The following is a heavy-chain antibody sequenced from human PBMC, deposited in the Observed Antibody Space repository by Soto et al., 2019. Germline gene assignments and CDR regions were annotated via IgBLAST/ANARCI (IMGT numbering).Heavy chain of an antibody. D-gene: IGHD2-21*01. CDR1: GYNFISHS. CDR2: ISAYNGNT. J-gene: IGHJ6*02. Sequence: QIQLVQSGGEVKKPGASVKVSCKSSGYNFISHSITWVRQAPGQGLEWMGRISAYNGNTNHAQKFQGRLTMTTDTSTSTAYMELRSLRSDDTAVYYCARGALCGGAPGCRDMDVWGRGTTVTVSS. CDR3: ARGALCGGAPGCRDMDV. V-gene: IGHV1-18*01.